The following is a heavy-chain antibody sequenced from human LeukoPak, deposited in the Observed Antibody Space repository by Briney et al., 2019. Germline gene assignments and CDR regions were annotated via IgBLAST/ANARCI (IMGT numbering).Heavy chain of an antibody. CDR2: INHSGST. CDR1: GGSFSGYY. D-gene: IGHD3-3*01. Sequence: SETLSLTCAVYGGSFSGYYWSWIRQPPGKGMEWIGEINHSGSTNYNPSLKSRVTISVDTSQNQFSLKLSSVTAADTAVYYCARTRYYDFWSGFYGPKDKVYVHFFDYWGQGTLVTVSS. V-gene: IGHV4-34*01. CDR3: ARTRYYDFWSGFYGPKDKVYVHFFDY. J-gene: IGHJ4*02.